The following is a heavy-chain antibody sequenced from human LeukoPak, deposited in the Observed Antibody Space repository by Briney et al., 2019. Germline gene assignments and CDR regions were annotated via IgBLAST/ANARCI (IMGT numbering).Heavy chain of an antibody. D-gene: IGHD3-22*01. Sequence: SETLSLTCTVSGGSISSYYWSWIRQPPGKGLEWIGYTYYSGSTNYNPSLKSRVTISVDTSKNQFSLKLSSVTAADTAVYYCVRYYYDSSGYYYFDYWGQGTLVTVSS. CDR1: GGSISSYY. J-gene: IGHJ4*02. CDR3: VRYYYDSSGYYYFDY. V-gene: IGHV4-59*01. CDR2: TYYSGST.